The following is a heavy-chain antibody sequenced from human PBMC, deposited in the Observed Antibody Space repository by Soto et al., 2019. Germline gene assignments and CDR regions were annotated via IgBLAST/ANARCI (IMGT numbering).Heavy chain of an antibody. CDR3: GGGSGSYYYYYGMDV. D-gene: IGHD1-26*01. CDR1: GFTFSGSA. CDR2: IRSKANSYAT. J-gene: IGHJ6*02. Sequence: GGSLRLSCAASGFTFSGSAMHWVRQASGKGLEWVGRIRSKANSYATAYAASVKGRFTISRDDSKNTAYLQMNSLKTEDTAVYYCGGGSGSYYYYYGMDVWGQGNTVTVSS. V-gene: IGHV3-73*01.